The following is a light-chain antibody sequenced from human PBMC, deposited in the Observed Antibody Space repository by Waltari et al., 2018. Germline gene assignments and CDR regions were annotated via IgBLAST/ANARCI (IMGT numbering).Light chain of an antibody. CDR3: QQYYTHPIT. CDR2: WAS. Sequence: DIIMTQSPDSLAVSLGESATLNCKSNQSLLYDANNRDYLAWFHQKPGQPPTFLIYWASTRESGVPDRFSGSGSGTDFTLTITSLQAEDVGVYYCQQYYTHPITFGQGTRLEI. J-gene: IGKJ5*01. V-gene: IGKV4-1*01. CDR1: QSLLYDANNRDY.